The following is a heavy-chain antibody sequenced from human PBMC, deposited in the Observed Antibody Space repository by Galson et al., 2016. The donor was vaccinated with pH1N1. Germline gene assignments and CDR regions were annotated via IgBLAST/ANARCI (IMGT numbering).Heavy chain of an antibody. Sequence: SLRLSCAASGFGFSNYGMHWVRQAPGKRLEWVAVVSQDGAYKDYADSVKGRFTISRDHSKRTLFLQMNSLRVEDTAVYYCARDQYSGFDDEAFDQWGQGTLVTVSS. CDR3: ARDQYSGFDDEAFDQ. CDR2: VSQDGAYK. D-gene: IGHD5-12*01. V-gene: IGHV3-30*03. J-gene: IGHJ4*02. CDR1: GFGFSNYG.